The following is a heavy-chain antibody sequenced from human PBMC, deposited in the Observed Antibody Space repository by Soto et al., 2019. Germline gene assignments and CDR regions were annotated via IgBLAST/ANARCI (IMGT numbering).Heavy chain of an antibody. J-gene: IGHJ3*02. CDR3: ARDIEEDVYCSGVSCYFAFDI. CDR2: ISSSSSYI. CDR1: GFTFSSYS. Sequence: EVQLVESGGGLVKPGGSLRLSCAASGFTFSSYSMNWVRQAPGKGLEWVSSISSSSSYIYYADSVKGRFTISRDNAKNSLYLQMNSLRAEDTAVYYCARDIEEDVYCSGVSCYFAFDIWGQGTMVTVSS. D-gene: IGHD2-15*01. V-gene: IGHV3-21*01.